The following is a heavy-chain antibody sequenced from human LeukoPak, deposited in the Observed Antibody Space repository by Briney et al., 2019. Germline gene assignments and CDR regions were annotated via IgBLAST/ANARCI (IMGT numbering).Heavy chain of an antibody. CDR3: ARELKVGNTGYYFDY. J-gene: IGHJ4*02. CDR1: GASISSYY. D-gene: IGHD2/OR15-2a*01. Sequence: SETLSLTCTVSGASISSYYWSWIRQPPGKGLEWIGYMYYSGSPNYNPSLKSRVTISVDTSKNQFSLKLNSVTAADTAVYFCARELKVGNTGYYFDYWGQGTLVTVSS. CDR2: MYYSGSP. V-gene: IGHV4-59*01.